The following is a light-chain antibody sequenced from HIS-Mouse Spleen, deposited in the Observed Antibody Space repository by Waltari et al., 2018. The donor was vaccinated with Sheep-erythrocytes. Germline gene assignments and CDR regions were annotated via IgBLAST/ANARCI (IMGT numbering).Light chain of an antibody. J-gene: IGKJ4*01. CDR3: QQYNSYPLT. CDR1: QSVSSY. Sequence: EIVLTQSPATLSLSPGERATLSCRASQSVSSYLAWYQQKPGQAPRLLIYDASNRATGIPARFSGSGSGTDFTLTISSLEPEDFAVYYCQQYNSYPLTLGGGTKVEIK. CDR2: DAS. V-gene: IGKV3-11*01.